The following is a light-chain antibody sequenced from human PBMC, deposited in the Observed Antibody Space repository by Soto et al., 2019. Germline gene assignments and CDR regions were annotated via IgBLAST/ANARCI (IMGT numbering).Light chain of an antibody. CDR2: DAS. V-gene: IGKV1-5*01. CDR3: PQNNTYST. Sequence: IQLTQSPSSLSASVGDSVTITCRASQNIRNWLAWYQQKPGKAPNPLIYDASSLKSGVPARFSGSGSGTEIHLTIRSPQPDDFSTHFRPQNNTYSTFGQGTRLEI. CDR1: QNIRNW. J-gene: IGKJ5*01.